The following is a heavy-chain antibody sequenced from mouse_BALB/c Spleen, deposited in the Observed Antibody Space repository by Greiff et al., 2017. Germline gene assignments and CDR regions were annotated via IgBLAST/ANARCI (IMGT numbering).Heavy chain of an antibody. CDR2: IWAGGST. J-gene: IGHJ4*01. Sequence: VMLVESGPGLVAPSQSLSITCTVSGFSLTSYGVHWVRQPPGKGLEWLGVIWAGGSTNYNSALMSRLSISKDNSKSQVFLKMNSLQTDDTAMYYCARGDRYDDYYAMDYWGQGTSVTVSS. V-gene: IGHV2-9*02. CDR1: GFSLTSYG. D-gene: IGHD2-14*01. CDR3: ARGDRYDDYYAMDY.